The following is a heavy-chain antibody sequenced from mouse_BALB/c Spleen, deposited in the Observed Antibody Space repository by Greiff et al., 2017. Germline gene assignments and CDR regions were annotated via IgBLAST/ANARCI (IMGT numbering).Heavy chain of an antibody. CDR2: INPYNDGT. V-gene: IGHV1-14*01. CDR1: GYTFTSYV. CDR3: ARAWNYGSSSYFDY. D-gene: IGHD1-1*01. Sequence: VQLQQSGPELVKPGASVKMSCKASGYTFTSYVMHWVKQKPGQGLEWIGYINPYNDGTKYNEKFKGKATLTSDKSSSTAYMELSSLTSEDSAVYYCARAWNYGSSSYFDYWGQGTTLTVAS. J-gene: IGHJ2*01.